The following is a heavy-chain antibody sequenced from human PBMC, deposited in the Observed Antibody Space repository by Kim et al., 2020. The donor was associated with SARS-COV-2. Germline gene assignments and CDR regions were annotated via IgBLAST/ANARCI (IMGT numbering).Heavy chain of an antibody. V-gene: IGHV1-69*01. Sequence: PKFQGSVTITADESTSTAYMELSSLRSEDTAVYYCASGYSSGWYVEDFDYWGQGTLVTVSS. J-gene: IGHJ4*02. CDR3: ASGYSSGWYVEDFDY. D-gene: IGHD6-19*01.